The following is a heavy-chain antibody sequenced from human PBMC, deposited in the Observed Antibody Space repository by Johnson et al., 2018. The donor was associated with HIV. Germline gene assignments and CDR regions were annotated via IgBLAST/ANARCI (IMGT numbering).Heavy chain of an antibody. CDR3: AKDQHYYDSRNGGAFDI. CDR1: GFTFSDAW. J-gene: IGHJ3*02. CDR2: IWYDGSNK. V-gene: IGHV3-33*06. D-gene: IGHD3-22*01. Sequence: QVQLVESGGTLVKPGGSLRLSCAASGFTFSDAWMSWVRQAPGKGLEWVAVIWYDGSNKNYVDYVKGRFTISRDNSKNTLYLQMNSLRAEDTAVYYCAKDQHYYDSRNGGAFDIWGQGEMVTVSS.